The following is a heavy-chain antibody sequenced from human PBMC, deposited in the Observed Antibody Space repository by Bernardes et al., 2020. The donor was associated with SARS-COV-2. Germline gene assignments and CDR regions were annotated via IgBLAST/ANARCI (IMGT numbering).Heavy chain of an antibody. V-gene: IGHV4-39*01. D-gene: IGHD4-17*01. J-gene: IGHJ6*02. CDR3: ARLAYGEGHYYGLDV. CDR2: IYSSVNT. Sequence: PETLSLTCTVSVGSIASSTYYCGWIRQPPGKWLEWFGSIYSSVNTYYNPSLQSRVTESVDTSKNKFYLKLKSVTAADAAVYYCARLAYGEGHYYGLDVWGQGTTVTVSS. CDR1: VGSIASSTYY.